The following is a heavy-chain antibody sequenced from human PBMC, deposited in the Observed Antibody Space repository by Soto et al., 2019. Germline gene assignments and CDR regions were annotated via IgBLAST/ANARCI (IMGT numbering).Heavy chain of an antibody. J-gene: IGHJ4*02. Sequence: SETLSLTCTISSGSINFYYWTWIRQSPGKGLEWIGYVAYNGTTTYNPSLKSRVTISLDTSKCRFSLRRTSATAADTATYDCARGQYFSLWSGLKYYFDQWGQGAEVTVS. V-gene: IGHV4-59*01. CDR3: ARGQYFSLWSGLKYYFDQ. CDR2: VAYNGTT. D-gene: IGHD3-3*01. CDR1: SGSINFYY.